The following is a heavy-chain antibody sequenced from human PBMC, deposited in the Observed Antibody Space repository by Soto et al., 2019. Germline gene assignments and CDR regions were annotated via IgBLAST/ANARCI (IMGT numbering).Heavy chain of an antibody. J-gene: IGHJ3*02. D-gene: IGHD3-10*01. Sequence: QVQLVESGGGVVQPGRSLRLSCAASGFTFSSYGMHWVRQAPGKGLEWVAVISYDGSNKYYADSVKGRFTISRDNSKNTLYLQMNSLIYEDTAVYYCAKYWGFGDDDAFDIWGQGTMVTVSS. CDR1: GFTFSSYG. CDR2: ISYDGSNK. CDR3: AKYWGFGDDDAFDI. V-gene: IGHV3-30*18.